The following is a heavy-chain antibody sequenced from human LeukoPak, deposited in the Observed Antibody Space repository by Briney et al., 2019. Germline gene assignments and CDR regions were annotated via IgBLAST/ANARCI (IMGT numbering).Heavy chain of an antibody. Sequence: SETLSLTCAVYGGSFSGYYWSWIRQPPGKGLEWIGEINHSGSTNYNPSLKSRVTTSVDTSKNQFSLKLSSVTAADTAVYYCARIRRDGYNSYFDYWGQGTLVTVSS. CDR1: GGSFSGYY. D-gene: IGHD5-24*01. CDR3: ARIRRDGYNSYFDY. J-gene: IGHJ4*02. V-gene: IGHV4-34*01. CDR2: INHSGST.